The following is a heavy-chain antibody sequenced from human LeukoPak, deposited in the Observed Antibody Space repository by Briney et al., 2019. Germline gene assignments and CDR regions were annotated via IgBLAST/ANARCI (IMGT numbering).Heavy chain of an antibody. V-gene: IGHV3-11*01. CDR1: GFTFSDYY. Sequence: PGGSLRRYCAASGFTFSDYYMSWIRHAPGKGLEWVSYISSSGSTIYYADSVKGRFTITRDNAKNSLYLQMNSLRAEDTAVYYCAVGYCSSTSCWADAFDIWGQGTMVTVSS. D-gene: IGHD2-2*01. J-gene: IGHJ3*02. CDR3: AVGYCSSTSCWADAFDI. CDR2: ISSSGSTI.